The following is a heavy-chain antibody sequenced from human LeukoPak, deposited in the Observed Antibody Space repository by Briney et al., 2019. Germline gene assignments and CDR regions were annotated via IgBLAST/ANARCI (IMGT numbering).Heavy chain of an antibody. D-gene: IGHD3-3*01. J-gene: IGHJ4*02. CDR2: ISSSSSTI. Sequence: GGSLRLSCAASGFTFGNCAMSWVRQAPGKGLEWVSYISSSSSTIYYADSVKGRFTISRDNAKNSLYLQMNSLRDEDTAVYYCADSYYDFWSGYYTLDYWGQGTLVTVSS. V-gene: IGHV3-48*02. CDR1: GFTFGNCA. CDR3: ADSYYDFWSGYYTLDY.